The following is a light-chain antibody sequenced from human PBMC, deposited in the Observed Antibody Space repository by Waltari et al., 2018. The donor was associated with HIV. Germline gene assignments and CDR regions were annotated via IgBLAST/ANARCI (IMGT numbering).Light chain of an antibody. CDR2: QDN. J-gene: IGLJ2*01. CDR1: SGSFASNY. V-gene: IGLV6-57*01. CDR3: QSYDSNNHVL. Sequence: NFMLTQPHSVSESPGKTVTISCTRSSGSFASNYVPWYQQRPGSSPTTVIYQDNQRPSWVPDRFSGSIDSSSNSASLTISGLKTEDEADYYCQSYDSNNHVLFGGGTKLTVL.